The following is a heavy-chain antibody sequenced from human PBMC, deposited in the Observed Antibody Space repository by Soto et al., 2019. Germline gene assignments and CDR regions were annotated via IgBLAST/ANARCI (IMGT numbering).Heavy chain of an antibody. Sequence: SETLSLTCTVSGGSISSSSYYWGWIRQPPGKGLEWIGSIYYSGSTYYNPSLKSRVTISVDTSKNQFSLKLSSVTAADTAVYYCARHGAGGYSGSPTFYFDYWGQGTLVTVSS. CDR1: GGSISSSSYY. CDR2: IYYSGST. D-gene: IGHD5-12*01. J-gene: IGHJ4*02. V-gene: IGHV4-39*01. CDR3: ARHGAGGYSGSPTFYFDY.